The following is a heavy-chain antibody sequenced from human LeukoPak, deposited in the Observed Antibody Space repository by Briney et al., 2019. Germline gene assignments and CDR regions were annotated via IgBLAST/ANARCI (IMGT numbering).Heavy chain of an antibody. CDR1: GFTFSSYV. J-gene: IGHJ4*02. V-gene: IGHV3-23*01. D-gene: IGHD3-22*01. CDR2: ISGSGGST. Sequence: GGSLRFSCAASGFTFSSYVMSWVRQAPGKGLEWVSAISGSGGSTYYADSVKGRFTISRDNSKNTLYMQMNSLRAEDTAVYYCAKSHDSSGSDYWGQGTLVTVSS. CDR3: AKSHDSSGSDY.